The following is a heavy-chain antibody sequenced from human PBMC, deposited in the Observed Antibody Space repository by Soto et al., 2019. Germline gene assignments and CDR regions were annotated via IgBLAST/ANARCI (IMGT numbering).Heavy chain of an antibody. CDR3: ARGDCISTSCYGNYYYYYGMDV. V-gene: IGHV1-69*13. Sequence: ASVKVSCKASGGTFSSYAISWVRQAPGQGLEWMGGIIPIFGTANYAQKFQGRVTITADESTSTAYMELSSLRSEDTAVYYCARGDCISTSCYGNYYYYYGMDVWGQGTTVTVS. J-gene: IGHJ6*02. D-gene: IGHD2-2*01. CDR2: IIPIFGTA. CDR1: GGTFSSYA.